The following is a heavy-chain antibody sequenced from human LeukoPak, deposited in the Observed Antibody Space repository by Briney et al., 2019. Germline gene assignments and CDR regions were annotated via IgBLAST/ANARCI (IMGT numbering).Heavy chain of an antibody. CDR1: GFTFSSYG. CDR2: ISYDGSNK. D-gene: IGHD3-16*01. Sequence: PGRPLRLSCAASGFTFSSYGMHWVRQAPGKGLEWVALISYDGSNKYYADSVKGRFTISRDNSKNTLYLQMNSLRVEDTAVYYCAKPAYAGYYYYMDVWGKGTTVTVSS. CDR3: AKPAYAGYYYYMDV. V-gene: IGHV3-30*18. J-gene: IGHJ6*03.